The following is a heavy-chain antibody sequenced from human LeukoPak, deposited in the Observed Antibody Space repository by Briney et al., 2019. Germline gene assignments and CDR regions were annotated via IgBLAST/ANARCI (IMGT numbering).Heavy chain of an antibody. D-gene: IGHD4-17*01. CDR2: IYYSGST. CDR3: AGGDYVGAFDI. V-gene: IGHV4-39*01. J-gene: IGHJ3*02. CDR1: GGSISSSSYY. Sequence: PSETLSLTCTVSGGSISSSSYYWGWIRQPPGKGLEWIGSIYYSGSTYYNPSLKSRVTISVDTSKNQFSLKLSSVTAADTAVYYCAGGDYVGAFDIWGQGTMVTVSS.